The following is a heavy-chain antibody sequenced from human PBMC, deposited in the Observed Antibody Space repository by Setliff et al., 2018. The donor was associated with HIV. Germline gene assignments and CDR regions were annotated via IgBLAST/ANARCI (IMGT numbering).Heavy chain of an antibody. J-gene: IGHJ4*02. V-gene: IGHV3-33*06. CDR3: AKESPRAGYSVFDY. D-gene: IGHD5-18*01. CDR2: IWSDGSNK. Sequence: GESLRLSCAASGFTFSSYGMHWVRQAPGKGLEWVAVIWSDGSNKYYADSVKGRFTISRDNSKNTLYLQMNSLRAEDTAVYYCAKESPRAGYSVFDYWGQGTLVTVSS. CDR1: GFTFSSYG.